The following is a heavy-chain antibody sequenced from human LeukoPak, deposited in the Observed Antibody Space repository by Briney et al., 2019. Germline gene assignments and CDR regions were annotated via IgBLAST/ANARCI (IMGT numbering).Heavy chain of an antibody. V-gene: IGHV1-69*05. D-gene: IGHD6-19*01. Sequence: ASVTVSCTASGGTFSSYAISWVRQAPGQGLEWMGGIIPIFGTANYAQKFQGRVTITRDTSASTAYMELSSLRSEDTAVYYCARGAPIRVAVAATFDPWGQGTLVTVPS. CDR2: IIPIFGTA. CDR1: GGTFSSYA. J-gene: IGHJ5*02. CDR3: ARGAPIRVAVAATFDP.